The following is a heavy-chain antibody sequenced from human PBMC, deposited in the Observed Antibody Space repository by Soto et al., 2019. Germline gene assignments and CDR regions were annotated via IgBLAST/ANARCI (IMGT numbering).Heavy chain of an antibody. Sequence: SQTLSLTCAISGDSVSSNSAAWNWIRQSPSRGLEWLGRTYYRSKWYNDYAVSVKSRITINPDTSKNQFSLQLNSVTPEDTAVYYCAKERCSSTSCYFYYYYMDVWGKGTTVTVSS. J-gene: IGHJ6*03. D-gene: IGHD2-2*01. CDR2: TYYRSKWYN. CDR3: AKERCSSTSCYFYYYYMDV. CDR1: GDSVSSNSAA. V-gene: IGHV6-1*01.